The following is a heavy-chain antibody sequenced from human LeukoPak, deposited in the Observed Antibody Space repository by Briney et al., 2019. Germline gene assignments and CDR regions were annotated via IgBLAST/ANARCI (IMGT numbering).Heavy chain of an antibody. CDR1: GITFSNYN. Sequence: GGSLRLSCAAPGITFSNYNMNWVRQAPGKGLEWVSSITSSSSYTFYADSVKGRFTISRDNAKNSLYLQMNSLKVEDTAIYYCARDPYNGAYSEGYYYYYMDVWGKGTTVTISS. CDR2: ITSSSSYT. J-gene: IGHJ6*03. D-gene: IGHD1-1*01. V-gene: IGHV3-21*01. CDR3: ARDPYNGAYSEGYYYYYMDV.